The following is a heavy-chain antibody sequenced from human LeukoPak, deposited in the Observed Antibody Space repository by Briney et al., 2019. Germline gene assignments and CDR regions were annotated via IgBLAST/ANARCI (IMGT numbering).Heavy chain of an antibody. J-gene: IGHJ4*02. V-gene: IGHV1-8*03. D-gene: IGHD2-15*01. Sequence: RGASVKVSCKASGYTFTSYGISWVRQAPGQGLEWMGRMNPNSGNTDYAQRFQGRVTITRNTSISTAYMELRSLRSEDTAVYYCARFLGSPGSFDHWGQGTLVTVSS. CDR3: ARFLGSPGSFDH. CDR2: MNPNSGNT. CDR1: GYTFTSYG.